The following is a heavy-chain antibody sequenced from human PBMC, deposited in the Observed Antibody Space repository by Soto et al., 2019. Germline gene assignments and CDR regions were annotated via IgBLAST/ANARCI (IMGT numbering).Heavy chain of an antibody. CDR1: GFTFSSYA. Sequence: PGGSLRLSCAASGFTFSSYAMSWVRQAPGKGLEWVSAISGSGGSTYYADSVKGRFTISRDNSKNTLYLQMNSLRAEDTAVYYCAKGRLEYYDRSGYDAYGIWGQGTMVPGSS. J-gene: IGHJ3*02. V-gene: IGHV3-23*01. D-gene: IGHD3-22*01. CDR2: ISGSGGST. CDR3: AKGRLEYYDRSGYDAYGI.